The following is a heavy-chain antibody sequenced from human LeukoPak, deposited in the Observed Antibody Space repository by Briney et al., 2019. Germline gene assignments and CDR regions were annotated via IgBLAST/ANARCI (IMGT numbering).Heavy chain of an antibody. V-gene: IGHV1-46*01. CDR1: GYTFTSYY. D-gene: IGHD1-26*01. CDR3: ARGDIPLNSGSIDD. J-gene: IGHJ4*02. CDR2: IKHNGGST. Sequence: ASVKVSCTASGYTFTSYYMHWVRQAPGQGLEWMGIIKHNGGSTSYAQKFQGRVTMTRDTSTSTVYMELSSLRAEDTAVYYCARGDIPLNSGSIDDWGQGTLVTVSS.